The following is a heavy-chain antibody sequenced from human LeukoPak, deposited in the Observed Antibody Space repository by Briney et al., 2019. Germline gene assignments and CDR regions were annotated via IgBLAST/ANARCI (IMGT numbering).Heavy chain of an antibody. CDR2: IRYDGSNK. V-gene: IGHV3-30*02. J-gene: IGHJ5*02. CDR3: ARDRGYCSSTSCYRWFDL. CDR1: GFTFSSYG. D-gene: IGHD2-2*02. Sequence: GGSLRLSCAASGFTFSSYGMHWVRQAPGKGLEWVAFIRYDGSNKYYADSVKGRFTISRDNSKNTLYLQMNSLRAEDTAVYYCARDRGYCSSTSCYRWFDLWGQGTLVTVSS.